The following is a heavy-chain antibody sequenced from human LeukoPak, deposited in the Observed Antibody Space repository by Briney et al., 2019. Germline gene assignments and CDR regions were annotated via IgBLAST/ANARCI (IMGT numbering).Heavy chain of an antibody. Sequence: ASVKVSCKASGYTFTSYAMNWVRQAPGQGLEWMGWTNTNTANPTYAQGFTGRFVFPLDTSVSTAYLQISSLKAEDTAVYYCARVWGYCSGASCYDFDYWGQGTLVTVSS. V-gene: IGHV7-4-1*02. CDR3: ARVWGYCSGASCYDFDY. J-gene: IGHJ4*02. D-gene: IGHD2-15*01. CDR2: TNTNTANP. CDR1: GYTFTSYA.